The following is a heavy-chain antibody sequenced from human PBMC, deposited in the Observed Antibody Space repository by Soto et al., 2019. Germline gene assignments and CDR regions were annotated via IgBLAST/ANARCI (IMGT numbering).Heavy chain of an antibody. V-gene: IGHV1-18*01. CDR2: ISAYNGNT. D-gene: IGHD6-13*01. Sequence: GPSVKVSCQASGYTFTSYGISWVRQAPGQGLEWMGWISAYNGNTNYAQKLQGRVTMTTDTSTSTAYMELRSLRSDDTAVYYCARVGIAAAGNNWFDPWGQGTLVTVAS. J-gene: IGHJ5*02. CDR1: GYTFTSYG. CDR3: ARVGIAAAGNNWFDP.